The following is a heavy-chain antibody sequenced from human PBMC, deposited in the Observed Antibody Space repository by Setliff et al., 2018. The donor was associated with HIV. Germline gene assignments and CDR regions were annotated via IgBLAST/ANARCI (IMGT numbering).Heavy chain of an antibody. Sequence: SVKVSCKASGGTFSSYTINWVRQAPGQGLEWMGRSIPILGIGNDEQAQKFKGRVTFTADKSTSTVYMELSSLRSEDTAVYYCARCGAGEWHLYMDVWGKGTAVAVSS. CDR3: ARCGAGEWHLYMDV. D-gene: IGHD3-16*01. CDR1: GGTFSSYT. CDR2: SIPILGIG. V-gene: IGHV1-69*02. J-gene: IGHJ6*03.